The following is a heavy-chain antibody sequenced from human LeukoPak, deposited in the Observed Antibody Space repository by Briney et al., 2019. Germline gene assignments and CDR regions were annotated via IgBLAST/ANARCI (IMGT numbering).Heavy chain of an antibody. CDR2: MNPNSGNT. Sequence: ASVKDSCKASGYTFTSYDINWVRQATGQGLEWMGWMNPNSGNTGYAQKFQGRVTMTRNTSISTAYMELSSLRSEDTAVYYCAREGARDSSGYYWFDPWGQGTLVTVSS. V-gene: IGHV1-8*01. CDR1: GYTFTSYD. CDR3: AREGARDSSGYYWFDP. J-gene: IGHJ5*02. D-gene: IGHD3-22*01.